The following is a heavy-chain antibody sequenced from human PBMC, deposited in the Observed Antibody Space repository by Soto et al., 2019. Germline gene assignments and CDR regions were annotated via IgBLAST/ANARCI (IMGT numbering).Heavy chain of an antibody. CDR2: MYYSGIA. CDR3: VSRNYDVLKGDWFDP. Sequence: SETLSLTCTVSGASITSRYWSWIRQPPGKGLEYIGYMYYSGIANYNPSLQSRVTISVDTSKNQFSLKVSSVTAADTAVYYCVSRNYDVLKGDWFDPWGQGTPVTVSS. D-gene: IGHD3-9*01. J-gene: IGHJ5*02. V-gene: IGHV4-59*11. CDR1: GASITSRY.